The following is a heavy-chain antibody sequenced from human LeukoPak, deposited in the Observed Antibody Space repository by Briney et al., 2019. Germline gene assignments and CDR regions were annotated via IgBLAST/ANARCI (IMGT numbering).Heavy chain of an antibody. CDR2: IRYDGSNK. V-gene: IGHV3-30*02. CDR3: ATRSSYSSGWYAGYFDL. CDR1: GSIFSSYG. J-gene: IGHJ2*01. Sequence: GGSLRLSCAASGSIFSSYGMHWVRQAPGKGLEWVAFIRYDGSNKYYADSVKGRFAISRDNSKNTLYLQMNSLRAEDTAVYYCATRSSYSSGWYAGYFDLWGRGTLVTVSS. D-gene: IGHD6-19*01.